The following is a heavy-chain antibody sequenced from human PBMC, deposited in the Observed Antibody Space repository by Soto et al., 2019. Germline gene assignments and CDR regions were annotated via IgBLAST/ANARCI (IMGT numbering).Heavy chain of an antibody. Sequence: GSLRLSCAASGFFFSDYYLSWIRQAPGKGLECVAYISGTGDTKYYADSVEGRFTISRDNPKNSLYLQMNSLRAEDAAVYYCAIGGGRIYYKGLDVWRQGTTVTVSS. CDR1: GFFFSDYY. CDR3: AIGGGRIYYKGLDV. V-gene: IGHV3-11*01. CDR2: ISGTGDTK. D-gene: IGHD3-10*01. J-gene: IGHJ6*02.